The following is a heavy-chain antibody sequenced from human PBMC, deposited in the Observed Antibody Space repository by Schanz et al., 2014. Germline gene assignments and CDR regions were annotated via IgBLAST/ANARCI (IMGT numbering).Heavy chain of an antibody. J-gene: IGHJ4*02. CDR1: GFTVNNYA. Sequence: EVQLLESGGGLVQPGGSLRLSCTVSGFTVNNYAMNWVRQAPGRGLEWVSSLTGSGGGTYYADSVRGRFAISRDNSKNTLYLEMNSLRAEDTAVYYCMAMGRNTSHYFDHWGQGTLVTVSS. CDR2: LTGSGGGT. CDR3: MAMGRNTSHYFDH. V-gene: IGHV3-23*01. D-gene: IGHD1-1*01.